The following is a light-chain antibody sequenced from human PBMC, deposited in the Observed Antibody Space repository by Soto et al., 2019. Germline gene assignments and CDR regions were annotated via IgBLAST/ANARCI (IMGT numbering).Light chain of an antibody. J-gene: IGKJ2*01. V-gene: IGKV1-12*01. CDR1: HVISSW. Sequence: DIQMTQSPSSVSASVGDRVTITCRASHVISSWLAWYQQKPGKAPKLLIYAASRLQSGVPSRFSGSESGADFILTIRILQPDYVATYYCQQTYHFPYTFGHGPKLDIK. CDR3: QQTYHFPYT. CDR2: AAS.